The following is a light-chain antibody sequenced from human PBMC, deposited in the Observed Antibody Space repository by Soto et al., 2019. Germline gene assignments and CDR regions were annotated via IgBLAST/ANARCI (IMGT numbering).Light chain of an antibody. CDR1: SSDVGRYNY. CDR2: EVS. J-gene: IGLJ2*01. V-gene: IGLV2-14*01. Sequence: QSALTQPASVSGSPGQSITISCTGTSSDVGRYNYVSWYQQHPGNAPKLVIYEVSNRPSGVSNRFSGSKSGNTASLIISGLQAEDEADYYCSSYRSSTVVFGGGTQLTVL. CDR3: SSYRSSTVV.